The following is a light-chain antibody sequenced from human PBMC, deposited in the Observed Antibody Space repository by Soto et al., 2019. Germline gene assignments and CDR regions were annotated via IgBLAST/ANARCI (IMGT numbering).Light chain of an antibody. Sequence: DIQMTQSPSTLSASVGDRVTITCRASQSISSWLAWYQQKPGKAPKLLIYKASSLESGVPSRFSGSGSGTEFTLTISSLQPDDFATYSCQQYNSYPYTFGQGTQLEIK. CDR2: KAS. CDR3: QQYNSYPYT. V-gene: IGKV1-5*03. CDR1: QSISSW. J-gene: IGKJ2*01.